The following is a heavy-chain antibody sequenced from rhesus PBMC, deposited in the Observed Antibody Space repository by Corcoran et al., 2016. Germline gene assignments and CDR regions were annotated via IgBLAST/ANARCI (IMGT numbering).Heavy chain of an antibody. J-gene: IGHJ6*01. CDR2: IYGSGGGT. CDR3: ARVSTTSDGLNS. D-gene: IGHD2-2*01. V-gene: IGHV4-106*01. CDR1: GGSLSDDYF. Sequence: QVQLQASGPGLVKSSETLSLPCAVSGGSLSDDYFWDWIRQPPGKGVEWIGYIYGSGGGTNSNPSLKKRDTSSIDPAKNQFSLKVTSVTAADTAVYHCARVSTTSDGLNSWGQGVVVTVSS.